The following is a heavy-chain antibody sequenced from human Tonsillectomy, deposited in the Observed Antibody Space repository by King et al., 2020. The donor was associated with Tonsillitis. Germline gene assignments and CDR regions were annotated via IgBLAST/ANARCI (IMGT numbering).Heavy chain of an antibody. CDR2: ISYDGSMK. Sequence: VQLVESGGGVVQPGKSLRLSCAASGFTFSIYALHWVRQAPGKGLEWVAFISYDGSMKYYADSVKGPFSLSRDNSKNTLYLQMNSLRAEDTAVYYCARDPFLYYDFWSGSRYFDYWGQGTLVTVSS. J-gene: IGHJ4*02. D-gene: IGHD3-3*01. CDR1: GFTFSIYA. V-gene: IGHV3-30*01. CDR3: ARDPFLYYDFWSGSRYFDY.